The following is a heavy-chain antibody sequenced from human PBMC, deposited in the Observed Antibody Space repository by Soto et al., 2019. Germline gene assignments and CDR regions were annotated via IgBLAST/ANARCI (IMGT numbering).Heavy chain of an antibody. J-gene: IGHJ5*02. D-gene: IGHD6-6*01. CDR1: GGSISSYY. CDR3: ARDSSESIFIAARPSGWFDP. CDR2: IYYSGST. Sequence: SETLSLTCTVSGGSISSYYWSWIRQPPGKGLEWIGYIYYSGSTNYNPSLKSRVTISVDTSKNQFSLKLSSVTAADTAVYYCARDSSESIFIAARPSGWFDPWGQGTLVTVSS. V-gene: IGHV4-59*01.